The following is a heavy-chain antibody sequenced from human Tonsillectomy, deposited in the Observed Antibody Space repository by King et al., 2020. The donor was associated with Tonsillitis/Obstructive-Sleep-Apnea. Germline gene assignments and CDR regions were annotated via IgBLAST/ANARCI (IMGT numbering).Heavy chain of an antibody. CDR3: AKDTDYGDYGPYYFDY. CDR1: GFTFSTYA. Sequence: EVQLVESGGALVQPGGSLRLSCAASGFTFSTYAMSWVRQAPGKGLEWVSTMSGSGESSYYADSVKGRFTISRDNSKNTLFLRMKSLRAEDTAVYHCAKDTDYGDYGPYYFDYWGQGTLVTVSS. J-gene: IGHJ4*02. D-gene: IGHD4-17*01. CDR2: MSGSGESS. V-gene: IGHV3-23*04.